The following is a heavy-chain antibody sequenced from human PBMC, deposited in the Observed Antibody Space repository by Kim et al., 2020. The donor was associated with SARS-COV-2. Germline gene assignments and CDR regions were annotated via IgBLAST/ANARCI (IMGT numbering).Heavy chain of an antibody. V-gene: IGHV5-10-1*01. Sequence: GESLQISCKGSGYSFTSYWISWVRQMPGKGLEWMGRIDPSDSYTNYSPSFQGHVTISADKSISTAYLQWISLKASDTAMYYCARLAPKWNDVGGYYYYGMDGWGQGTTVTVSS. J-gene: IGHJ6*02. CDR3: ARLAPKWNDVGGYYYYGMDG. CDR1: GYSFTSYW. D-gene: IGHD1-20*01. CDR2: IDPSDSYT.